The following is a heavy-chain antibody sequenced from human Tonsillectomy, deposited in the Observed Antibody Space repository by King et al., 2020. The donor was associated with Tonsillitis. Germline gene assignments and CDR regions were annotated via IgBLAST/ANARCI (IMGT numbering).Heavy chain of an antibody. Sequence: VQLVESGAGVKKPGASVKVSCKASGYTFISFDINWVRQATGQGLEWMGWMNPNSGNTGYAQKFQGRVTMTRNTSISTAYMELSSLISEDTAVYYCAREWWFDPWGQGTLVTVSS. CDR1: GYTFISFD. CDR3: AREWWFDP. D-gene: IGHD2-8*01. CDR2: MNPNSGNT. J-gene: IGHJ5*02. V-gene: IGHV1-8*01.